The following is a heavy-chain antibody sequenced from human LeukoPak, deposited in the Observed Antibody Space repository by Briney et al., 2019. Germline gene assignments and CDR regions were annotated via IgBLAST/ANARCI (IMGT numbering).Heavy chain of an antibody. V-gene: IGHV3-15*01. D-gene: IGHD3-22*01. CDR3: ITFSMIVVVITD. J-gene: IGHJ4*02. Sequence: NPGGPLRLSCAASGFTFNNAWMSWVRQAPGKGLEWVGRIKSKTDGGTTDYAAPVKGRFTISRDDSKNTLYLQMNSLKTEGTAVYYCITFSMIVVVITDWGQGTLVTVSS. CDR1: GFTFNNAW. CDR2: IKSKTDGGTT.